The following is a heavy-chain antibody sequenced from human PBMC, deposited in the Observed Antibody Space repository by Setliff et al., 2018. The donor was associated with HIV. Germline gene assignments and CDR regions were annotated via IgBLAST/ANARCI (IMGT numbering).Heavy chain of an antibody. CDR2: IYYSGST. CDR3: ATKPRPIMVVPAVTYWYFDL. D-gene: IGHD2-2*01. Sequence: SETLSLTCTVSGGSISSGGYYWSWIRQHPGKGLEWIGYIYYSGSTYYNPSLKSRVNISVDTSKNQFSLKLGSVTAADTAIYYCATKPRPIMVVPAVTYWYFDLWGRGTLVTVSS. J-gene: IGHJ2*01. V-gene: IGHV4-31*03. CDR1: GGSISSGGYY.